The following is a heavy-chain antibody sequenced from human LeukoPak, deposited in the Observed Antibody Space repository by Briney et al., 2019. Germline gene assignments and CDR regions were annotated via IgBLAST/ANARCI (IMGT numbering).Heavy chain of an antibody. CDR2: IPGKTNNYAT. Sequence: GGSLRLSCAASAFTLSGFTMHWIRQASGKGLEWLGRIPGKTNNYATEAASVRGRFTISRDNSKNTVYLQMNSLKTEDTAVYYCTRLRGERASGDYWGQGTLVTVSS. D-gene: IGHD3-10*01. CDR3: TRLRGERASGDY. J-gene: IGHJ4*02. CDR1: AFTLSGFT. V-gene: IGHV3-73*01.